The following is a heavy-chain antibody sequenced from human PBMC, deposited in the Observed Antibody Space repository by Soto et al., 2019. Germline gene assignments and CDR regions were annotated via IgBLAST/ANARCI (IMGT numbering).Heavy chain of an antibody. V-gene: IGHV1-69*13. CDR2: IIPIFGTA. CDR1: GGTFSSYA. Sequence: AVKVSCKASGGTFSSYAISWVRQAPGQGLEWMGGIIPIFGTANDAQKFQGRVTITADESTSTAYMELSSLRSEDTAVYYCARAWGGWFDPWGQRTLVTVSS. D-gene: IGHD3-16*01. CDR3: ARAWGGWFDP. J-gene: IGHJ5*02.